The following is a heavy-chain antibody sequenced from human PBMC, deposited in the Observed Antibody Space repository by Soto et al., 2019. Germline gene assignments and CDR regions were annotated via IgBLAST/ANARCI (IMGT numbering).Heavy chain of an antibody. V-gene: IGHV4-39*01. D-gene: IGHD6-19*01. CDR2: IYYSGST. Sequence: SETLSLTCTVSGGSISSSSYYWGWIRQPPGKGLEWIGSIYYSGSTYYNPSLKSRVTISVDTSTNQFSLKLSSVTAADTAVYYCARQEGNSSGWYCAFDIWGQGTMVTVSS. J-gene: IGHJ3*02. CDR1: GGSISSSSYY. CDR3: ARQEGNSSGWYCAFDI.